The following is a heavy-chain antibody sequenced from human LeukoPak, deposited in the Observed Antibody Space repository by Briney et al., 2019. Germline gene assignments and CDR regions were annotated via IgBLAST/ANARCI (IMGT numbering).Heavy chain of an antibody. V-gene: IGHV1-2*02. CDR1: GYTFTGYY. D-gene: IGHD2-2*01. Sequence: ASVKVSCKASGYTFTGYYVHWVRQAPGQGLEWMGWSNPNSAGTNCAQKFQGRVTMTRDTSISTAYMELSGLRSDDTAVYYCARDVGEYCSSANCYASDHWGQGTLVTVSS. CDR2: SNPNSAGT. CDR3: ARDVGEYCSSANCYASDH. J-gene: IGHJ4*02.